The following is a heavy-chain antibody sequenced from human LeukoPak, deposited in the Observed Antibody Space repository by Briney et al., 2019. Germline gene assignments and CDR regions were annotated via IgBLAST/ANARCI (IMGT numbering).Heavy chain of an antibody. CDR3: ARVHYNTAMVDIDY. J-gene: IGHJ4*02. D-gene: IGHD5-18*01. Sequence: GGSLRLSCAASGFTFSSYEMHWVLQAPGKGLEWISYISSSGSTIYYADSVKGRFTISRDNGKNSLYLQMNSLRAEDTAVYYCARVHYNTAMVDIDYWGQGTLVTVSS. CDR1: GFTFSSYE. V-gene: IGHV3-48*03. CDR2: ISSSGSTI.